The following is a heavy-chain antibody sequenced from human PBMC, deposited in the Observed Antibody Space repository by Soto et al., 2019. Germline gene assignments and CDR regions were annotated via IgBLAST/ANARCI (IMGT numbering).Heavy chain of an antibody. J-gene: IGHJ6*02. CDR2: IYPGDSDT. CDR1: GYSFTSYW. D-gene: IGHD2-15*01. Sequence: GESLKISCKGSGYSFTSYWIGWVRQMPGKGLEWMGIIYPGDSDTRYSPSFQGQVTISADKSISTAYLQWSSLKASGTAMYYCALGGNPPYYYYGMDVWGQGTTVTVSS. V-gene: IGHV5-51*01. CDR3: ALGGNPPYYYYGMDV.